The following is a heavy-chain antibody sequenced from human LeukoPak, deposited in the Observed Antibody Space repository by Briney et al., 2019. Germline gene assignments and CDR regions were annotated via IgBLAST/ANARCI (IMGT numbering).Heavy chain of an antibody. V-gene: IGHV1-8*01. Sequence: ASVKVSCKASGYTFTSYDINWVRQATGQGLEWMAWMNPNSGNTGYAQKFQGRATMTRNTSISTAYMELSNLRSEDTAVYYCARGSGWPYYYYMDVWGKGTTVTVSS. CDR3: ARGSGWPYYYYMDV. CDR2: MNPNSGNT. CDR1: GYTFTSYD. J-gene: IGHJ6*03. D-gene: IGHD6-19*01.